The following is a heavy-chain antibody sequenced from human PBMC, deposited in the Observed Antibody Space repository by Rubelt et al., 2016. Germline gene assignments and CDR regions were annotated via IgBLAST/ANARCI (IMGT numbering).Heavy chain of an antibody. V-gene: IGHV3-74*02. CDR1: GFTFSSSW. CDR3: ARGVDY. J-gene: IGHJ4*02. Sequence: HLVESGGGVVQPGRSLRLSCAASGFTFSSSWMHWVRQAPGKGLVWVSRISSEGTNTNYADSVKGRFTISRDNSKNTLYLQMNSLRGEDTAVYYCARGVDYWGQGTLVTVSS. CDR2: ISSEGTNT.